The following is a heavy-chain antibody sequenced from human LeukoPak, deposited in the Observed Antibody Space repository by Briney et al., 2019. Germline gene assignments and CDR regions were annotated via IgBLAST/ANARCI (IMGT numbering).Heavy chain of an antibody. CDR3: ARGPWYG. V-gene: IGHV1-8*02. Sequence: ASVKVSYKASGGTFSSYAINWVRQATGQGLEWMGWMNPNSGNTGYAQKFQGRVTMTRNTSISTAYMEQSSLRSGDTAVYYCARGPWYGWGQGTLVTVSS. CDR1: GGTFSSYA. J-gene: IGHJ4*02. CDR2: MNPNSGNT. D-gene: IGHD6-13*01.